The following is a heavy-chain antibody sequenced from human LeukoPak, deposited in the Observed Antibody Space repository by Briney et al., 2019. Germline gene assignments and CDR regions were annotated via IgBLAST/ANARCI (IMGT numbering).Heavy chain of an antibody. CDR1: GGSISSYY. J-gene: IGHJ5*02. Sequence: SSETLSLTCTVSGGSISSYYWSWIRQPPGKGLEWIGYIYYSGSTNYNPSLKSRVTISVDTSKNQFSLKLSSVTAADTAVYYCAREDYDILTGYDQSPWFDPWGQGTLVTVSS. V-gene: IGHV4-59*12. CDR3: AREDYDILTGYDQSPWFDP. CDR2: IYYSGST. D-gene: IGHD3-9*01.